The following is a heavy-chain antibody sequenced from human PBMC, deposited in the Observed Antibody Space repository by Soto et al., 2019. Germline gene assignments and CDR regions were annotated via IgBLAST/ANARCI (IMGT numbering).Heavy chain of an antibody. J-gene: IGHJ4*02. CDR2: ISGSGGGT. CDR3: HGYSYGSLLFDY. Sequence: GWSLRLSCAASGFTFSSCAMGWVRQAPGKGLEWVSAISGSGGGTYYADSVKGRFTISRDNSKNTLYLQMNSLRAEDTAVYYCHGYSYGSLLFDYWGQGTLVTVSS. V-gene: IGHV3-23*01. D-gene: IGHD5-18*01. CDR1: GFTFSSCA.